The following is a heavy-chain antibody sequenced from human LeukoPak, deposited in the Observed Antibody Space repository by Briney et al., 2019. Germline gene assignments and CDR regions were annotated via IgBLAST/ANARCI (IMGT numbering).Heavy chain of an antibody. CDR3: ARGFYYYDSSGYYRGRNWFDP. CDR1: GGSISSGGYY. Sequence: SETLSLTCTVSGGSISSGGYYWSWIRQPPGKGLEWIGEINHSGSTNYNPSLKSRVTISVDTSKNQFSLKLSSVTAADTAVYYCARGFYYYDSSGYYRGRNWFDPWGQGTLVTVSS. V-gene: IGHV4-39*07. CDR2: INHSGST. D-gene: IGHD3-22*01. J-gene: IGHJ5*02.